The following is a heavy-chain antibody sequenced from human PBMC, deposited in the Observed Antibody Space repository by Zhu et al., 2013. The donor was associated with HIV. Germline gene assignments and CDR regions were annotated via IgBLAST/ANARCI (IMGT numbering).Heavy chain of an antibody. CDR2: VNAGNGNT. V-gene: IGHV1-3*01. CDR3: ARGIWSARDVTYYLDN. CDR1: GYTFTNYA. Sequence: QVQLVQSGAEVKNPGASVKVSCKASGYTFTNYAVHWLRQAPGQRLEWMTWLGWVNAGNGNTKYSQKFQDRVTITRDTYASTAYMELSSLRSEDTAVYYCARGIWSARDVTYYLDNWGQGTLVTVSS. D-gene: IGHD3-3*02. J-gene: IGHJ4*02.